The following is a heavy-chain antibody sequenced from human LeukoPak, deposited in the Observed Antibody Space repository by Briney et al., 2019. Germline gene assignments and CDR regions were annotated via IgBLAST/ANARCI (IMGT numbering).Heavy chain of an antibody. D-gene: IGHD2-21*02. Sequence: PGGSLRLSCAASGFTISNYEMHWVRQAPGEGLEWVSYISRSGRTIYYADSVKGRFTISRDNAKNSLYLQMNSLRAEDTAVYYCVREGDYYFDYWGQGTLVTVSS. J-gene: IGHJ4*02. CDR1: GFTISNYE. CDR2: ISRSGRTI. CDR3: VREGDYYFDY. V-gene: IGHV3-48*03.